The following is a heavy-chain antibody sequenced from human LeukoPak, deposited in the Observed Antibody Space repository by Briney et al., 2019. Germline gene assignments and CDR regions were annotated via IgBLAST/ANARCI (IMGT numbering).Heavy chain of an antibody. Sequence: SETLSLTCAVYGGSFSGYYWSWIRQPPGKGLEWIGEINHSGSTNYNPSLKSRVTISVDTSKNQFSVKLISVTAADTAVYYCARGAAGTVWGQGTLVTVSS. D-gene: IGHD6-13*01. CDR3: ARGAAGTV. CDR2: INHSGST. J-gene: IGHJ4*02. CDR1: GGSFSGYY. V-gene: IGHV4-34*01.